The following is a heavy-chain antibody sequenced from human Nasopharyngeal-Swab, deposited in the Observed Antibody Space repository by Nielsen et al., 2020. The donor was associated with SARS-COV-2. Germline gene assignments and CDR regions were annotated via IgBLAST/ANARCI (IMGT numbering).Heavy chain of an antibody. CDR2: IGGSGTST. CDR1: GFIFSFSTYS. Sequence: GESLKISCAASGFIFSFSTYSLNWVRQAPGKGLEWVSNIGGSGTSTYYADSVKGRFTISRDNSKNALFLQMNSLRADDTAVYYCAKDGLYYYDSSAHPAEYFQNWGQGTLVTVSS. J-gene: IGHJ1*01. D-gene: IGHD3-22*01. V-gene: IGHV3-23*01. CDR3: AKDGLYYYDSSAHPAEYFQN.